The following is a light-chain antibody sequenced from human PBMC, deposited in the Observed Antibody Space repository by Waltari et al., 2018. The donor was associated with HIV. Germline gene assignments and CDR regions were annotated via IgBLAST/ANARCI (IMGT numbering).Light chain of an antibody. CDR1: QTLLHSSGFDY. CDR2: LGS. CDR3: MQFLQTPPT. V-gene: IGKV2-28*01. J-gene: IGKJ4*01. Sequence: IVLTQSPLSLPVIPGEPASLSCRSSQTLLHSSGFDYLDWYLQKPGQAPQRLIYLGSHRAFGVSDRFSGGGSGTHFTLNLTRVEPEDVGVYFCMQFLQTPPTFGGGTKVEIK.